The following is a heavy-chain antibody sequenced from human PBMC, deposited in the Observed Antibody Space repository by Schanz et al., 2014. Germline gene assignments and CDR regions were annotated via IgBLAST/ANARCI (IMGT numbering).Heavy chain of an antibody. CDR3: ARDSGSSSWYPSDY. CDR1: GITFSSYT. D-gene: IGHD6-13*01. CDR2: ISPYNGNT. V-gene: IGHV1-18*01. Sequence: QVQLVQSGAEVKKPGSSMKVSCKASGITFSSYTISWVRQARGQGLEWMGWISPYNGNTNYAQKLQGRVTMTTDTSTSTAYMELRSLRSDDTAVYYCARDSGSSSWYPSDYWGQGTLVTVSS. J-gene: IGHJ4*02.